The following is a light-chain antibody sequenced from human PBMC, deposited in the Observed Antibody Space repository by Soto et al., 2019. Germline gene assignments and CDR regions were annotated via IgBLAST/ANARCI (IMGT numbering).Light chain of an antibody. V-gene: IGKV3-20*01. J-gene: IGKJ5*01. CDR1: QSVSSNY. Sequence: PGERATLSCRASQSVSSNYLAWYQQKPGQAPRLLIYGASSRATAIPDRFSGSGSGTDFALTISRLEPEDFAVYYCQQFGTSPPSTFGQGTRLAIK. CDR2: GAS. CDR3: QQFGTSPPST.